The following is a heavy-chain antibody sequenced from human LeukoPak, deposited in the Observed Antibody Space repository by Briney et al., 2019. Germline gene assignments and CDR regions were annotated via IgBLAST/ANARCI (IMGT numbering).Heavy chain of an antibody. CDR1: GFTFSNSA. D-gene: IGHD3-16*01. CDR3: AKVGFGGGYYFDY. Sequence: GSLRLSCAASGFTFSNSAMSWVRQAPGKGLEWVSSLSVSGGSTYYADSVRGRFTISSDNSKNTLYLQMNSLRAEDTAVYYCAKVGFGGGYYFDYWGQGTLVTVSS. V-gene: IGHV3-23*01. CDR2: LSVSGGST. J-gene: IGHJ4*02.